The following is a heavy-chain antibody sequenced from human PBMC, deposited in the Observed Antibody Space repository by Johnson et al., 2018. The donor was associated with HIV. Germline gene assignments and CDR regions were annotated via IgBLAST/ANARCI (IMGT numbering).Heavy chain of an antibody. CDR1: GFTFSSYA. V-gene: IGHV3-30*04. J-gene: IGHJ3*02. Sequence: QVQLVESGGGVVQPGRSLRLSCAASGFTFSSYAMHWVRQAPGKGLEWVAVIWYDGSNKYYADSVKGRFTISRDNSKNTLYLQMNSLRAEDTAVYYCAKDRRQSSWELLADAFDIWGQGTMVTVSS. D-gene: IGHD1-26*01. CDR3: AKDRRQSSWELLADAFDI. CDR2: IWYDGSNK.